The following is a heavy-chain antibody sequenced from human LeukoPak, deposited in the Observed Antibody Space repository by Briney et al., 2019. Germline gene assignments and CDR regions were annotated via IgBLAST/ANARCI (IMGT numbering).Heavy chain of an antibody. Sequence: GGSLRLSCAASGFTFSSYAMSWVRQAPGKGLEWVSAISGSGGSTYYADSVKGRFTISRDNSKNTLYLQMNGLRAEDTAVYYCAKIQLGPSSGASGDWGQGTLVTVSS. CDR3: AKIQLGPSSGASGD. CDR2: ISGSGGST. CDR1: GFTFSSYA. J-gene: IGHJ4*02. V-gene: IGHV3-23*01. D-gene: IGHD1-26*01.